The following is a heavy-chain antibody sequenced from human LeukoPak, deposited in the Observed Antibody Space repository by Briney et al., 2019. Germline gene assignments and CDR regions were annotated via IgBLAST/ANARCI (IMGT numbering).Heavy chain of an antibody. V-gene: IGHV3-30*02. CDR1: GFTFSSYG. D-gene: IGHD3-10*01. CDR3: AKGHSGSGSSFDY. CDR2: IRYDGSNK. J-gene: IGHJ4*02. Sequence: GGSLRLSCAASGFTFSSYGMHWVRQAPGKGPEWVAFIRYDGSNKYYADSVKGRFTISRDNSKNTLYLQMNSLRAEDTAVYYCAKGHSGSGSSFDYWGQGTLVTVSS.